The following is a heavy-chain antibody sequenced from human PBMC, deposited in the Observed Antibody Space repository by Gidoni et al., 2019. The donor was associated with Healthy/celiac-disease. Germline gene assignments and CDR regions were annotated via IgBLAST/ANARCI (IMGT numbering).Heavy chain of an antibody. Sequence: QVQLVQSGAEVKKPGASVKVSCKASGYTFTSYGISWVRQAPGQGLEWMGWISAYNGNTNYAQKLQGRVTMTTDTFTSTAYMELRSLRSDDTAVYYCARDPKRTRRPYYYYMDVWGKGTTVTVSS. CDR3: ARDPKRTRRPYYYYMDV. CDR2: ISAYNGNT. V-gene: IGHV1-18*04. CDR1: GYTFTSYG. D-gene: IGHD2-2*01. J-gene: IGHJ6*03.